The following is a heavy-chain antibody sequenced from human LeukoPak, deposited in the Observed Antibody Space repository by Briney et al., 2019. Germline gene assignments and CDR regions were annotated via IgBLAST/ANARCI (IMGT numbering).Heavy chain of an antibody. V-gene: IGHV3-7*04. D-gene: IGHD6-13*01. CDR1: GFTFSSYW. Sequence: PGGSLRLSCAASGFTFSSYWMSWVRQAPGKGLEWVANIKQDGSEKHYVDSVKGRFTISRDNAKNSLYLQMNSLRGEDTAVYYCAKDSSSWYGSEYYFDYWGQGTLVTVSS. J-gene: IGHJ4*02. CDR3: AKDSSSWYGSEYYFDY. CDR2: IKQDGSEK.